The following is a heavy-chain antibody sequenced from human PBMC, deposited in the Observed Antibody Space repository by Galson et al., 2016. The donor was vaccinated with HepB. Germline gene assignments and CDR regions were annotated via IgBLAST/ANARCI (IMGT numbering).Heavy chain of an antibody. J-gene: IGHJ4*02. CDR2: FKRYADGTTR. D-gene: IGHD2-21*01. V-gene: IGHV3-15*01. Sequence: SLRLSCAVSGFTVNNARMSWVRQAPGKGLEWVGHFKRYADGTTRDYATPVQGRFTISRDDSKNTLYLQMNSLTTEDTAVYYCSSDLESNTRLGYWGQGTLVTVSS. CDR1: GFTVNNAR. CDR3: SSDLESNTRLGY.